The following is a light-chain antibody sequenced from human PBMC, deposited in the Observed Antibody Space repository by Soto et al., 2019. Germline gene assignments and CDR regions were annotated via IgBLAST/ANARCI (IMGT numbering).Light chain of an antibody. V-gene: IGKV3-20*01. J-gene: IGKJ1*01. Sequence: EIVLTQSPGTLSLSPGERATLSCRASQSVSNNYLAWYQHKPGQAPRLLIYGASSRATGIPDRFSGSGSGADFTLTISRLEPEDFAVYYCQQYGSSPATFGQGTKVEIK. CDR1: QSVSNNY. CDR3: QQYGSSPAT. CDR2: GAS.